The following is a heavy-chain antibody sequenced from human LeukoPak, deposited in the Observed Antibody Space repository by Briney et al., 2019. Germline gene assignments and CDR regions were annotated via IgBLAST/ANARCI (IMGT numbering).Heavy chain of an antibody. CDR2: IGGDGVTT. J-gene: IGHJ6*02. CDR1: GFTFDDYA. CDR3: AKGRTYHNYYYGMDV. V-gene: IGHV3-43*02. Sequence: PGGSLRLSCAASGFTFDDYAMHWVRQAPGKGLEWVSLIGGDGVTTYYADSVKGRFTISRDNSKSSLYLQMNSLRTDDTALYYCAKGRTYHNYYYGMDVWGQGTTVTVSS. D-gene: IGHD1/OR15-1a*01.